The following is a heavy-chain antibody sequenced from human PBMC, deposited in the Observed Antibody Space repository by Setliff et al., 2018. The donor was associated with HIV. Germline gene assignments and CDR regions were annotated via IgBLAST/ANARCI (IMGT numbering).Heavy chain of an antibody. D-gene: IGHD6-6*01. J-gene: IGHJ4*02. CDR1: GGSISSSSYY. V-gene: IGHV4-39*07. Sequence: SETLSLTCTVSGGSISSSSYYWGWIRQPPGKGLEWIGSIYYSGSTYYNPSLKSRVTISVDTPKNQFSLKLSSVTAADTAVYYCARAVQLGYFDYWGQGTLVTVS. CDR3: ARAVQLGYFDY. CDR2: IYYSGST.